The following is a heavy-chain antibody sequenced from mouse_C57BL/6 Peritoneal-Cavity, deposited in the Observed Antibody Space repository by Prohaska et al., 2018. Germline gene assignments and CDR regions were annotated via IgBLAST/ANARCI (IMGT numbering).Heavy chain of an antibody. CDR3: ARDGNYAMDY. J-gene: IGHJ4*01. CDR1: GFTFSSYA. D-gene: IGHD1-1*02. V-gene: IGHV5-4*01. CDR2: ISDVGSYT. Sequence: EVQLVESGGGLVKPGGSLKLSCAASGFTFSSYAMSWVRQTPEKRLEWVATISDVGSYTYYPDNVKGRFTISRDNAKNNLYLQMSHLKSEDTAMYYCARDGNYAMDYWGQGTSVTVSS.